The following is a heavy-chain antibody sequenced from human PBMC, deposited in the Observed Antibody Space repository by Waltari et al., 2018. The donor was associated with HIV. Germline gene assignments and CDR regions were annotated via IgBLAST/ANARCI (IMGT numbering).Heavy chain of an antibody. CDR3: TKAESFFHPPDY. Sequence: EVQLVESGGGLVQPGRSLRLSCADSGFTFYVYAMQRVRQVSGKGLEWVSGISWNSDSTGYADSVKGRFTISRDNAKTSLYLQMNSLRTEDTALYYCTKAESFFHPPDYWGQGTLVTVSS. V-gene: IGHV3-9*01. D-gene: IGHD3-10*01. CDR2: ISWNSDST. CDR1: GFTFYVYA. J-gene: IGHJ4*02.